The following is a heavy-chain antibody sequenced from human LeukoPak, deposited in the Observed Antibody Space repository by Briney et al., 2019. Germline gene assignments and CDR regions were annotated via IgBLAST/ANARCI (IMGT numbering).Heavy chain of an antibody. V-gene: IGHV4-39*01. Sequence: SETLSLTCTVSGVSIRSSSFYWGWIRQPPGKGLEWIGSIYYSGSTYYRPSLKSRVTMSVGTSKNQFSLRLSSVTAADTAVYYCARGLRWDLTISGTSTFDYWGQGSLVTVSS. CDR1: GVSIRSSSFY. J-gene: IGHJ4*02. CDR3: ARGLRWDLTISGTSTFDY. D-gene: IGHD1-26*01. CDR2: IYYSGST.